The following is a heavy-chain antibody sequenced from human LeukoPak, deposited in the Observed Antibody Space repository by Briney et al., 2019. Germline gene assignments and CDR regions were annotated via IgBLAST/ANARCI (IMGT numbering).Heavy chain of an antibody. J-gene: IGHJ4*02. V-gene: IGHV6-1*01. CDR3: ARDRLGMGF. CDR1: GDTVSSNTAA. Sequence: SQTLSLTCAISGDTVSSNTAAYNWLRLSPSRGLEWLGRTYYRSTWLNDYAPSVRGRITVSPDTSKNRFSLQLNSVTPEDTAVYYCARDRLGMGFWGQGTPVIVSS. CDR2: TYYRSTWLN. D-gene: IGHD7-27*01.